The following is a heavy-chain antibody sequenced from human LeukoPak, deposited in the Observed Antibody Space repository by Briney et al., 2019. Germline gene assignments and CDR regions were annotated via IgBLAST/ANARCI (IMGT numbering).Heavy chain of an antibody. Sequence: ASVKVSCKASGGTFSSYAISWVRQAPGQGLEWMGGIIPIFGTANYAQKFQGRVTITTDESTSTAYMELSSLRSEDTAVYYCARGRQQLVQWFDPWGQGTLVTVSS. D-gene: IGHD6-13*01. CDR1: GGTFSSYA. CDR3: ARGRQQLVQWFDP. V-gene: IGHV1-69*05. J-gene: IGHJ5*02. CDR2: IIPIFGTA.